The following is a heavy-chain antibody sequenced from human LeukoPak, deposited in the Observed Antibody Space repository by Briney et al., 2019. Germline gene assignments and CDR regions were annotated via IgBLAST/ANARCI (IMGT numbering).Heavy chain of an antibody. V-gene: IGHV4-59*08. CDR2: ISYSGST. Sequence: SETLSLTCTVSGGSINSYYWSWIRQPPGKGLEWIVYISYSGSTNYNPSLKIRLTMSVDASMNHFSLKLSSVTAADTAVYYCGRHSLRYYSTTSGYSFNWFDPWGQGTLVTVSS. CDR1: GGSINSYY. CDR3: GRHSLRYYSTTSGYSFNWFDP. D-gene: IGHD3-22*01. J-gene: IGHJ5*02.